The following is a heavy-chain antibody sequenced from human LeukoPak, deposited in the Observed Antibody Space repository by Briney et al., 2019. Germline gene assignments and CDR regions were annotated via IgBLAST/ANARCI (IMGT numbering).Heavy chain of an antibody. CDR3: AIGIAADSGHFPNFVD. CDR1: GYSFTSYW. D-gene: IGHD6-13*01. J-gene: IGHJ4*02. V-gene: IGHV5-51*01. CDR2: IYPGDSDT. Sequence: PGESLKISCKGSGYSFTSYWIGWVRQMPGKGLEWMGIIYPGDSDTRYSPSFQGQVTISADKSISTAYLQWSSLKASDTAMYYCAIGIAADSGHFPNFVDWGQGTLVTVSS.